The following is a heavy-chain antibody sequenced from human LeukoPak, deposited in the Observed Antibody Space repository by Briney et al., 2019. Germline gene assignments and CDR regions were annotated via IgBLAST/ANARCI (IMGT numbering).Heavy chain of an antibody. V-gene: IGHV4-59*01. CDR1: GGSISSYY. D-gene: IGHD3-9*01. CDR2: IYYSGST. Sequence: PSETLSLTCTVSGGSISSYYWSWIRQPPGKGLEWIGYIYYSGSTNYNPSLKSRVTIPVDTSKNQFSLKLSSVTAADTAVYYCARGRDDILTGSPYYYYGMDVWGQGTTVTVSS. CDR3: ARGRDDILTGSPYYYYGMDV. J-gene: IGHJ6*02.